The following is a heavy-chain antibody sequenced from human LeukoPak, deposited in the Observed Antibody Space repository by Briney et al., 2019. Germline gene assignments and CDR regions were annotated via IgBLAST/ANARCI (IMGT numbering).Heavy chain of an antibody. CDR2: IYYSGGT. V-gene: IGHV4-59*01. Sequence: SETLSLTCTVSGGSISSYYWSWIRQPPGKGLEWIGYIYYSGGTNYNPSLKSRVTISVDTSKNQFSLKLSSVTAADTAVYYCARAQQWLVRGGTNWFDPWGQGTLVTVSS. J-gene: IGHJ5*02. CDR1: GGSISSYY. CDR3: ARAQQWLVRGGTNWFDP. D-gene: IGHD6-19*01.